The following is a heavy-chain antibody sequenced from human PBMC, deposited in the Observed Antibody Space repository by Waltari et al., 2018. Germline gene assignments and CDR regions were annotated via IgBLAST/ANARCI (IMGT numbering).Heavy chain of an antibody. Sequence: QVQLVQSGAEVKKPGASVKVSCKASVYTFTGYYMHWVRQAPGQGLEWMGRINPNSGGTNYAQKFQGRVTMTRDTSISTAYMELSRLRSDDTAVYYCARAGGIVGATNRAFDIWGQGTMVTVSS. CDR1: VYTFTGYY. CDR3: ARAGGIVGATNRAFDI. J-gene: IGHJ3*02. D-gene: IGHD1-26*01. V-gene: IGHV1-2*06. CDR2: INPNSGGT.